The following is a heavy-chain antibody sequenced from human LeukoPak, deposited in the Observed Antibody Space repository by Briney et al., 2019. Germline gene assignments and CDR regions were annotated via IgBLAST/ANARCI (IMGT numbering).Heavy chain of an antibody. CDR2: ISHSGST. D-gene: IGHD3-22*01. CDR1: GGSFSGYS. J-gene: IGHJ5*02. Sequence: SETLSLTCAVSGGSFSGYSRSWIRQPPGKGLEWIGEISHSGSTNYNPSLKSRLTMSIDTSKNQFSMKLTSVTAADTAIYYCARLCLEITMIVVVFMPPQAWFDPWGQGTLVTVSS. V-gene: IGHV4-34*01. CDR3: ARLCLEITMIVVVFMPPQAWFDP.